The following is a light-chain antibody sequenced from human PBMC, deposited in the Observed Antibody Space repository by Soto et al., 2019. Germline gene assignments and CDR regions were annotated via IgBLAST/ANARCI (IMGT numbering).Light chain of an antibody. CDR2: DVS. J-gene: IGLJ1*01. V-gene: IGLV2-11*01. CDR1: SIDVGGYNY. CDR3: CSYAGSPRYV. Sequence: QSALTQPRSVSGSPGQSVTISCTGTSIDVGGYNYVSWYQQHPGKAPKVMIYDVSERPSGVPDRFSGSKSGNTSSLTISGLQAEDEADYYCCSYAGSPRYVLGTGTKLTVL.